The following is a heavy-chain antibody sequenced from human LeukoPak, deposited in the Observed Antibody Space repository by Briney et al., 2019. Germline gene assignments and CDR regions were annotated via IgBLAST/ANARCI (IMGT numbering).Heavy chain of an antibody. CDR1: GYTFTGYY. D-gene: IGHD1-26*01. CDR3: ARGRSGSYSTTFDY. Sequence: GASVKVSCKASGYTFTGYYMHWVRQAPGQGLEWMGWINPNSGGTNYAQKFQGRVTMTRDTSISTAYMELSRLRSDDTAVYYCARGRSGSYSTTFDYWGQGTLVTVSS. J-gene: IGHJ4*02. CDR2: INPNSGGT. V-gene: IGHV1-2*02.